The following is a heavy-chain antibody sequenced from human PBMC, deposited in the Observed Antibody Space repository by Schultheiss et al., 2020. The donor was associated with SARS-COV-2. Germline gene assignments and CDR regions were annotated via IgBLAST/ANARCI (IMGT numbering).Heavy chain of an antibody. J-gene: IGHJ4*02. CDR3: ARGGEKLPFDY. D-gene: IGHD1-26*01. V-gene: IGHV4-4*07. Sequence: SETLSLTCTVSGGSISSYYWSWIRQPPGKGLEWIGRIYTSGSTNYNPSLKSRVTISVDTSKNQFSLKLSSVTAADTAVYYCARGGEKLPFDYWGQGTLVTVSS. CDR1: GGSISSYY. CDR2: IYTSGST.